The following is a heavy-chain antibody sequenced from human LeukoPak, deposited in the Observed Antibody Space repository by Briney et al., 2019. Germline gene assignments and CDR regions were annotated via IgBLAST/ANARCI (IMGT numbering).Heavy chain of an antibody. CDR1: GYTFTGYY. V-gene: IGHV1-2*02. CDR2: INPNSGGT. Sequence: ASVKVSCKASGYTFTGYYMHWVRQAPGQGLEWMGWINPNSGGTNYAQKFQGRVTITWATPISKAYIALSRLRSYDTAGYYCAVSGYSSSWPTEDFDYCGQGTLVTVSS. CDR3: AVSGYSSSWPTEDFDY. D-gene: IGHD6-13*01. J-gene: IGHJ4*02.